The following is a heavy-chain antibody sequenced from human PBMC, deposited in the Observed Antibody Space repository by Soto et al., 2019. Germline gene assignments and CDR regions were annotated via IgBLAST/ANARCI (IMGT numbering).Heavy chain of an antibody. D-gene: IGHD2-2*01. CDR1: GFTFSSYG. CDR3: ARAGYCSSTSCPRAYYYGMDV. J-gene: IGHJ6*02. CDR2: IWFDGSNK. V-gene: IGHV3-33*01. Sequence: PGGSLRLSCAASGFTFSSYGMQRVRQAPDKGLEWVAVIWFDGSNKYYADSVKGRFTISRDNSKNTLYLQMNSLRAEDTAVYYCARAGYCSSTSCPRAYYYGMDVWGQGTTVTVSS.